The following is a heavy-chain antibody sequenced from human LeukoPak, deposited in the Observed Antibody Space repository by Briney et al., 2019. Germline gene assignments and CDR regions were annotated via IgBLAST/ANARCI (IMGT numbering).Heavy chain of an antibody. CDR1: GFTFSSYA. CDR2: ISNDGNI. D-gene: IGHD3-9*01. J-gene: IGHJ6*02. CDR3: AAKQGSVRYFDSYGMDV. Sequence: GGSLRLSCAASGFTFSSYATHWVRQAPGKGLEWVAVISNDGNIYYADSVKGRFTISRDNPKNTLFLQMNSLRAEDKAVYYCAAKQGSVRYFDSYGMDVWGQGTTVTVSS. V-gene: IGHV3-30-3*01.